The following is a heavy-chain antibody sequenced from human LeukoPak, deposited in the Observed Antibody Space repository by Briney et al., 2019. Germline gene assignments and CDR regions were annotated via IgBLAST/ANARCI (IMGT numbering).Heavy chain of an antibody. D-gene: IGHD2/OR15-2a*01. CDR3: ARGETFGY. V-gene: IGHV4-59*01. Sequence: SETLSLTCTVSGGSISSYYWSWIRQPPGKGLEWIGYIYYSGSTNYNPSLKSRVTISVDTSKNQFSLKLSSVTAADTAVYYCARGETFGYWGQGTLVTVSS. CDR1: GGSISSYY. CDR2: IYYSGST. J-gene: IGHJ4*02.